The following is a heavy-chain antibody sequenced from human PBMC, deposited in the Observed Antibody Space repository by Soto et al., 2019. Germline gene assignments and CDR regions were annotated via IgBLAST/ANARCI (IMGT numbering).Heavy chain of an antibody. V-gene: IGHV1-8*01. CDR3: ARARFQLLHPYYYGMDV. D-gene: IGHD2-15*01. Sequence: ASVKVSCKASGYTFTSYDINWVRQATGQGLEWMGWMNPNSGNTGYAQKFQGRVTMTRNTSISTAYMELSSLRSADTGVYFCARARFQLLHPYYYGMDVWGQGTAVTVSS. CDR2: MNPNSGNT. CDR1: GYTFTSYD. J-gene: IGHJ6*02.